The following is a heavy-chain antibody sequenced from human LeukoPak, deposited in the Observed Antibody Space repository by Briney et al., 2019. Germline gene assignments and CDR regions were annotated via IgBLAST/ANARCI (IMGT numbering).Heavy chain of an antibody. J-gene: IGHJ4*02. V-gene: IGHV1-2*02. CDR3: ARVDYYDSSGYLSY. Sequence: ASVKVSCKASGYTFTGYYMHWVRQAPGQGLEWMGWINPNSGGTNYAQKFQGRVTMTRDTSISTAYMELSRLRSDDTAVYYCARVDYYDSSGYLSYWGQGTLVTVSS. CDR2: INPNSGGT. CDR1: GYTFTGYY. D-gene: IGHD3-22*01.